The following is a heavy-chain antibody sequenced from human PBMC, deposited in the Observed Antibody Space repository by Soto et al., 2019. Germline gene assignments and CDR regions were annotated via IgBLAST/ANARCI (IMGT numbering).Heavy chain of an antibody. CDR1: GGSISSYY. V-gene: IGHV4-59*01. CDR3: ARAYEKYYDFWSGYKAPGWFDP. Sequence: QVQLQESGPGLVKPSETLSLTCTVSGGSISSYYWSWIRQPPGKGLEWIGYIYYSGSTNYNPSLIARVTISVDTSKNQFSLKLSSVTAADTAVYYCARAYEKYYDFWSGYKAPGWFDPWGQGTLVTVSS. D-gene: IGHD3-3*01. CDR2: IYYSGST. J-gene: IGHJ5*02.